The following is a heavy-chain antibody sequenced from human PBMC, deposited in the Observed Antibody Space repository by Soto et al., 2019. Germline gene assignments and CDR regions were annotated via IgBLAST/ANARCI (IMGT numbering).Heavy chain of an antibody. J-gene: IGHJ6*03. Sequence: EVQLAESGGGLAQPGGSLRLSCAASGFTLSGYAMDWVRQAPGKGLEYVSGISSNGVGTYYANSVQGRFTISRDNSKNTVYLQMGSLRPEAMAVYYCARRDCTDLYYMDVWGKGTTVTVSS. CDR1: GFTLSGYA. CDR2: ISSNGVGT. CDR3: ARRDCTDLYYMDV. V-gene: IGHV3-64*01. D-gene: IGHD2-21*01.